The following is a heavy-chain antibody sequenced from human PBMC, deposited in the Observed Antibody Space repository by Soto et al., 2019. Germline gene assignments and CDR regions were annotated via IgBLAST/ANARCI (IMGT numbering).Heavy chain of an antibody. CDR2: TSPVGSST. V-gene: IGHV3-74*01. CDR3: ARGNTGYGNFDY. CDR1: GFTVTSYW. J-gene: IGHJ4*02. D-gene: IGHD5-12*01. Sequence: DVQLVESGGGIVQPGGSLRLSCAASGFTVTSYWMHWVRQAPGKGLVWVSRTSPVGSSTYYADFVRGRFTISKDTAKNTRDLQINSLGAEDTAVYYCARGNTGYGNFDYWGQGTLVTVSS.